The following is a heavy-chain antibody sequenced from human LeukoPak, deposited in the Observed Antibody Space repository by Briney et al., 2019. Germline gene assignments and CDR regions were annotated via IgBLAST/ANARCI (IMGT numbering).Heavy chain of an antibody. V-gene: IGHV3-48*03. J-gene: IGHJ5*01. D-gene: IGHD1-26*01. Sequence: GGSLRLSCAASGFTFSSYEMSWVRQAPGKGLEWVSFIGSGGGTIYYADSVKGRFTISRDNAKNSLYLQMNSLGAEDTAVYYCARGLITGAGLFLGSWGQGTLVTVPS. CDR3: ARGLITGAGLFLGS. CDR1: GFTFSSYE. CDR2: IGSGGGTI.